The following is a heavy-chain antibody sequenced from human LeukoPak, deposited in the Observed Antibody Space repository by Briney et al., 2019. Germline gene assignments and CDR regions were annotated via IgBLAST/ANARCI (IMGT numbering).Heavy chain of an antibody. Sequence: GGSLRLSCAASGFTFDDYTMHWVRQAPGKGLEWVSLISWDGGSTYYADSVKGRFTISRDNSKNSLYLQMNSLRTEDTALYYCARGMTTVKSWFDPWGQGTLVTVSS. CDR1: GFTFDDYT. CDR2: ISWDGGST. CDR3: ARGMTTVKSWFDP. V-gene: IGHV3-43*01. D-gene: IGHD4-11*01. J-gene: IGHJ5*02.